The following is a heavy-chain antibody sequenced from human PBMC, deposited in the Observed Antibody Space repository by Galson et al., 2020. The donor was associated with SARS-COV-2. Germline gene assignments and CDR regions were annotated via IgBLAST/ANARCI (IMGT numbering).Heavy chain of an antibody. CDR2: INPNSGVT. J-gene: IGHJ4*02. V-gene: IGHV1-2*02. D-gene: IGHD2-15*01. CDR3: ARGPYCSGGSCYDLSRPYYFDY. Sequence: ASVKVSCKASGYTFTGYYLHWVRQAPGQGLEWMGWINPNSGVTNSAQTFQGRVTMTRDTSVNTVYMEMSRLTSDATAVHYCARGPYCSGGSCYDLSRPYYFDYWGQGTLVTVSS. CDR1: GYTFTGYY.